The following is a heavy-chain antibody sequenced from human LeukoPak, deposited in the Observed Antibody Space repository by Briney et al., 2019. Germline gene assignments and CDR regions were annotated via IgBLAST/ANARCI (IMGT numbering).Heavy chain of an antibody. J-gene: IGHJ4*02. Sequence: GGSLRLSCAASGXTFSDYTMNWVRQAPGKGLEWVSAISSSTNYIYYADSVKGRFTISRDNSKNTLYLQMNSLRPEDTAVYYCARALYRGYYFDYWGQGSLVTVSS. V-gene: IGHV3-21*04. D-gene: IGHD3-16*01. CDR2: ISSSTNYI. CDR3: ARALYRGYYFDY. CDR1: GXTFSDYT.